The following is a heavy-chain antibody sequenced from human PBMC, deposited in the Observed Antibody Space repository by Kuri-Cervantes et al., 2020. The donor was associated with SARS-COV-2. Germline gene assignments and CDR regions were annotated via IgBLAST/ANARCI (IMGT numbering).Heavy chain of an antibody. CDR2: MNPNSGNT. CDR1: GHTFTGYY. CDR3: ARALYSSYVYFDL. D-gene: IGHD4-11*01. J-gene: IGHJ2*01. Sequence: ASVKVSCKASGHTFTGYYMHWVRQATGQGLEWMGWMNPNSGNTGYAQKFQGRVTITRNTSISTAYMELSSMRSEDTAVYYCARALYSSYVYFDLWGRGTLVTSPQ. V-gene: IGHV1-8*03.